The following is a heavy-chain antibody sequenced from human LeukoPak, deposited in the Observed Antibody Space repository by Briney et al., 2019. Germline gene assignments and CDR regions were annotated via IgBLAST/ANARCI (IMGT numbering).Heavy chain of an antibody. Sequence: SETLSLTCTVSGYSISSGYYWGWIRQPPGKGLEWIGSIYHSGSTYYNPSLKSRVTISVDTSKNQFSLKLSSVTAADTAVYYCARAKQLALFDYWGQGTLVTVSS. CDR2: IYHSGST. CDR1: GYSISSGYY. CDR3: ARAKQLALFDY. V-gene: IGHV4-38-2*02. J-gene: IGHJ4*02. D-gene: IGHD6-13*01.